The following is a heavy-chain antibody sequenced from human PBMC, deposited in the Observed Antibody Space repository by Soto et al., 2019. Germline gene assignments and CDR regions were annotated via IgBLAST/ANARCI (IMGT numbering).Heavy chain of an antibody. Sequence: SETLSLTCTVSGGSISSYYWSWIRQPPGKGLEWIGYIYYSGSTNYNPSLKSRVTISVDTSKNQFSLKLSSVTAADTTVYYCARESMVRGVDYWGQGTLVTVSS. CDR2: IYYSGST. V-gene: IGHV4-59*01. J-gene: IGHJ4*02. D-gene: IGHD3-10*01. CDR3: ARESMVRGVDY. CDR1: GGSISSYY.